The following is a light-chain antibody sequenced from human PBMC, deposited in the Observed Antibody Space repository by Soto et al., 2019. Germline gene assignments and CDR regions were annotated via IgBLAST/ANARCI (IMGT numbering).Light chain of an antibody. V-gene: IGKV1-13*02. CDR1: QGISSS. J-gene: IGKJ4*01. CDR2: DAS. Sequence: ALQLTQSPSSLSASVGDRVTITCRASQGISSSLAWYQQKSGTAPKLLIYDASSLESGVPSRFSGSGSGTGFTLTISSLQPEDFATYYCQQFTIYPLTFGGGTKVDIK. CDR3: QQFTIYPLT.